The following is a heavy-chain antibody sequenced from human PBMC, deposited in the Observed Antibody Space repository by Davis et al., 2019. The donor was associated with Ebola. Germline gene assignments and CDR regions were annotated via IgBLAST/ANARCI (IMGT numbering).Heavy chain of an antibody. CDR3: ARDRPLDFFFGDYYGMDV. CDR1: GFTFSTYS. J-gene: IGHJ6*02. CDR2: ISSDSDYI. V-gene: IGHV3-21*01. Sequence: PGGSLRLSCAASGFTFSTYSMSWVRQAPGKGLEWVSSISSDSDYIYYADSAKGRFTISRDTAKNSLFLQMDSLRAEDTAVYYCARDRPLDFFFGDYYGMDVWGQGTTVTVS. D-gene: IGHD3-16*01.